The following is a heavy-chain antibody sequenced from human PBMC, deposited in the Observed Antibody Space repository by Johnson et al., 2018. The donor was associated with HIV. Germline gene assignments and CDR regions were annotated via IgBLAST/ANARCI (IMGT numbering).Heavy chain of an antibody. D-gene: IGHD3-16*02. J-gene: IGHJ3*01. V-gene: IGHV3-33*08. CDR3: VRHDFVWGIYRHAFDV. CDR2: ITYDGSNK. CDR1: GFTFRSYA. Sequence: QVLLVESGGGVMQPGKSLRLSCEASGFTFRSYAMHWVRQAPGKGLEWVAVITYDGSNKYYADSVKGRFTISRDNSKNTLSLQMKSLRAEDTAVYYCVRHDFVWGIYRHAFDVWGQGTMVTVSS.